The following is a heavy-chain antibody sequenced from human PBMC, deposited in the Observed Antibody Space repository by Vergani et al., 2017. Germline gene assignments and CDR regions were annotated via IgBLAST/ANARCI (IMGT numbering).Heavy chain of an antibody. V-gene: IGHV3-66*01. D-gene: IGHD6-13*01. CDR3: AKTGGDIAAAGTQGFDY. Sequence: EVQLVESGGGLVQPGGSLRLSCAASGFTVSSNYMSWVRQAPGKGLEWVSVLYSGGSTYYADSAKGRFTISRDNSKNTLYLQMNSLRAEDTAVYYCAKTGGDIAAAGTQGFDYWGQGTLVTVSS. CDR1: GFTVSSNY. J-gene: IGHJ4*02. CDR2: LYSGGST.